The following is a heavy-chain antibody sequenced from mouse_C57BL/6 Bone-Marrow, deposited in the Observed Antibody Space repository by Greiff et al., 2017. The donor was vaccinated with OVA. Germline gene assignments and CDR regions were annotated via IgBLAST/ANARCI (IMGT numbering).Heavy chain of an antibody. J-gene: IGHJ3*01. V-gene: IGHV1-55*01. Sequence: QVQLQQPGAELVKPVASVKMSCKASGYTFTSYWITWVKQRPGQGLEWIGDIYPGSGSTNYNEKFKSKATLTVDTSSSTAYMQLSSLTSEDAGVYYCARRNAWFAYWGQGTLVTVSA. CDR3: ARRNAWFAY. CDR1: GYTFTSYW. CDR2: IYPGSGST.